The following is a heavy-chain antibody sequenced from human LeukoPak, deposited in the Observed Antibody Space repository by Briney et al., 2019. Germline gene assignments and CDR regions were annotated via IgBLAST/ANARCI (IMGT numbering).Heavy chain of an antibody. D-gene: IGHD4-11*01. V-gene: IGHV3-74*01. J-gene: IGHJ4*02. CDR2: INTDESIT. CDR3: ARGLVPGFLDY. Sequence: AGSLRLSCAASGFTFSGSWMYWVRQAPGKGLVWVSRINTDESITTYADSVKGRFTISRDNAKNTLYLQMNSLRAEDTAVYYCARGLVPGFLDYWGQGTPVTVSS. CDR1: GFTFSGSW.